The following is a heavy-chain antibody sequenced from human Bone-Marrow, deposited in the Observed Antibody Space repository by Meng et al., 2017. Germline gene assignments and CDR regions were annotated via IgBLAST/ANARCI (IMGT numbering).Heavy chain of an antibody. V-gene: IGHV3-21*01. CDR1: GFYFTNAY. D-gene: IGHD1-26*01. Sequence: GESLKISCTASGFYFTNAYMSWVRQTPGKGLEWVSSISSSSSYIYYADSVKGRFTISRDNAKNSLYLQMNSLRAEDTAVYYCARDPPAGIVGATSWGQGTLVTVSS. J-gene: IGHJ4*02. CDR3: ARDPPAGIVGATS. CDR2: ISSSSSYI.